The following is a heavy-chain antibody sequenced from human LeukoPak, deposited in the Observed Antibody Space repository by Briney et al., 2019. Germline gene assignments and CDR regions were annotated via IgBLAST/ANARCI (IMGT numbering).Heavy chain of an antibody. CDR2: ISGSSGII. V-gene: IGHV3-48*01. CDR3: ALLGSKLLWRIDY. Sequence: GGSLRLSCAASGFTFSSYSMNWVRQAPGKGLEWVSYISGSSGIIYYTDSVKGRFTISRDNAKNSLYLQMNSLRAEDTAVYYCALLGSKLLWRIDYWGQGTLVTVSS. D-gene: IGHD3-10*01. J-gene: IGHJ4*02. CDR1: GFTFSSYS.